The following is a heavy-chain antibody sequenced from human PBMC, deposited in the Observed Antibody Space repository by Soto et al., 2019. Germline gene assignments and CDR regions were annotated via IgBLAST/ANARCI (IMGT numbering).Heavy chain of an antibody. CDR3: ARGTMVRGTLHPGISGPLDY. CDR1: GFTVSAYD. V-gene: IGHV3-13*01. Sequence: EVQLVESGGGLVQPGGSLRLACAASGFTVSAYDMHWVRHVTGKGLEWVSTLGAGGDTYFPDSVKGRFTISRDHAKNSLYLQMNNLGAGDTAVYYCARGTMVRGTLHPGISGPLDYWGQGTLVAVSS. CDR2: LGAGGDT. J-gene: IGHJ4*02. D-gene: IGHD3-10*01.